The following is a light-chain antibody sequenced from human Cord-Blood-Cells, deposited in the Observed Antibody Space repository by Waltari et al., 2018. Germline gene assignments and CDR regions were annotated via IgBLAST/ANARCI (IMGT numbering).Light chain of an antibody. J-gene: IGLJ3*02. CDR3: SSYTSSSTWV. CDR2: DVS. V-gene: IGLV2-14*01. Sequence: QSALTQPASVSGSPGQSITISCTGTSSDVGGYNYVSWDQQHPDKDPKLLIYDVSNRPSGVSNRFAGSKSGNTASLTIFVLQAEDEADYYCSSYTSSSTWVFGGGTKLTVL. CDR1: SSDVGGYNY.